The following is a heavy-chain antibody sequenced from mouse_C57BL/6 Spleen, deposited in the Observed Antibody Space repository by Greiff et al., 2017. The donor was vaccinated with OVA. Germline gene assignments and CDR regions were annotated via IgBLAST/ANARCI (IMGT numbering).Heavy chain of an antibody. CDR2: ISDGGSYT. Sequence: EVQRVESGGGLVKPGGSLKLSCAASGFTFSSYAMSWVRQTPEKRLEWVATISDGGSYTYYPDNVKGRFTISRDNAKNNLYLQMSHLKSEDTAMYYCARESASHYFDYWGQGTTLTVSS. CDR3: ARESASHYFDY. J-gene: IGHJ2*01. V-gene: IGHV5-4*01. CDR1: GFTFSSYA.